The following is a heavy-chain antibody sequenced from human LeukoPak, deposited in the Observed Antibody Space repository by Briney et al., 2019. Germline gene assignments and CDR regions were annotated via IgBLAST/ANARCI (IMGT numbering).Heavy chain of an antibody. Sequence: PGRSLRLSCAASGFTFSSYAMHWVRQAPGKGLEWVAVISYDGSNKYYADSVKGRFTISRDNSKNTLYLQMNSLRAEDTAVYYCARDRYSSGWYSPFDYWGQGTLVTVSS. CDR3: ARDRYSSGWYSPFDY. V-gene: IGHV3-30-3*01. J-gene: IGHJ4*02. D-gene: IGHD6-19*01. CDR1: GFTFSSYA. CDR2: ISYDGSNK.